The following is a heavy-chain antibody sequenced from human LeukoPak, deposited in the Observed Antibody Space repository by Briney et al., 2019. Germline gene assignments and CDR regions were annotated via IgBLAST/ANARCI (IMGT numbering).Heavy chain of an antibody. J-gene: IGHJ4*02. V-gene: IGHV3-33*06. D-gene: IGHD3-10*01. Sequence: GGSLRLSCAASGFTFSTYGMHWVRQAPGKGLEWVAVIWYGGSNTYYADSVKGRFTISRDNSKNTLYLQMNSLRAEDTAVYYCAKFGLGASSYFDYWGQGTLVTVSS. CDR2: IWYGGSNT. CDR1: GFTFSTYG. CDR3: AKFGLGASSYFDY.